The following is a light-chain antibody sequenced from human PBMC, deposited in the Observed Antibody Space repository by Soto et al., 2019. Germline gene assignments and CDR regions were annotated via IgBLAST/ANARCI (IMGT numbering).Light chain of an antibody. Sequence: EIVLTQSPATLSLSPGERATLSCWASQSVSRSLAWYQQKPGQAPRLLINDASNRSTVIPARFGGSGSGTDFTLTISSLEPEDFAVYYCQQRNEWPLTFGGGTKVEIK. CDR3: QQRNEWPLT. CDR1: QSVSRS. V-gene: IGKV3-11*01. CDR2: DAS. J-gene: IGKJ4*01.